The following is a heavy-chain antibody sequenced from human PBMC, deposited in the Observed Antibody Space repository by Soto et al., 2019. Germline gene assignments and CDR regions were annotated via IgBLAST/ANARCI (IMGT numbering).Heavy chain of an antibody. J-gene: IGHJ4*02. D-gene: IGHD3-22*01. Sequence: QLQLQESGPGLVKPSETLSLTCNVSGGSISSSNYYWGWIRQPPGEGLQWIGSIYYNGRTNYNPSFQSRFTISQDTSKNQFFLKMSSVTDADTAVYYCARQEGYLAGCQGFWGQGALVTVSS. CDR2: IYYNGRT. V-gene: IGHV4-39*01. CDR3: ARQEGYLAGCQGF. CDR1: GGSISSSNYY.